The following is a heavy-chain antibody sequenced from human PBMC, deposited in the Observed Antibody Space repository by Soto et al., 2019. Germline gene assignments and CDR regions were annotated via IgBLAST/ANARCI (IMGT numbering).Heavy chain of an antibody. J-gene: IGHJ4*02. CDR3: AKDQAYDYGDFWFNY. V-gene: IGHV3-23*01. CDR1: GFTFSSYA. CDR2: ISGSGGST. Sequence: GESLKISCAASGFTFSSYAMSWVRQAPGKGLEWVSAISGSGGSTYYADSVKGRFTISRDNSKNTLYLQMNSLRAEDTAVYYCAKDQAYDYGDFWFNYWGQGTLVTVSS. D-gene: IGHD4-17*01.